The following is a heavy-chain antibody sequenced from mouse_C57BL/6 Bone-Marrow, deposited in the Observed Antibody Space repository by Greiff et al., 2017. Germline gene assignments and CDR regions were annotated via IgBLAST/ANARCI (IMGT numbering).Heavy chain of an antibody. CDR1: GFTFSSYG. J-gene: IGHJ3*01. CDR3: ARQDAY. CDR2: ISSGGSYT. V-gene: IGHV5-6*01. Sequence: EVLLVESGGDLVKPGGSLKLSCAASGFTFSSYGMSWVRQTPDKRLEWVATISSGGSYTYYPDSVKGRFTITRDNAKNTLYLQMSSLKSEDTAMYYCARQDAYWGQGTLVTVSA.